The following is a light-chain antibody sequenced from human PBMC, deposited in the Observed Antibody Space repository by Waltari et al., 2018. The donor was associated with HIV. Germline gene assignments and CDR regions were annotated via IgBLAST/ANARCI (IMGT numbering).Light chain of an antibody. J-gene: IGLJ3*02. CDR1: TSDFGPYNF. V-gene: IGLV2-14*01. CDR2: EVS. Sequence: QSALTQPASVSGSPGQSITISCTGSTSDFGPYNFISWYQQHPGGVPKVIISEVSSRPSGVSSRFSGSKSGNTASLTISWLQTEDEADYYCTAFTSNYTVMFGGGTKVTVL. CDR3: TAFTSNYTVM.